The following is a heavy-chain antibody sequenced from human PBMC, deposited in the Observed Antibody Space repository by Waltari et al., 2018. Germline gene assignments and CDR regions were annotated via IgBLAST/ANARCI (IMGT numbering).Heavy chain of an antibody. V-gene: IGHV4-61*02. CDR2: IYTSGST. CDR1: GGSISSGTYY. Sequence: QVQLQESGPGLVKPSQTLSLTCTVSGGSISSGTYYWSWIRQPAGKRLEWIGRIYTSGSTNYNPSLKSRVTISVDTSKNHFSLKLSSVTAADTAVYYCAREPSHWGTTAFDIWGQGTMVTVSS. J-gene: IGHJ3*02. D-gene: IGHD1-1*01. CDR3: AREPSHWGTTAFDI.